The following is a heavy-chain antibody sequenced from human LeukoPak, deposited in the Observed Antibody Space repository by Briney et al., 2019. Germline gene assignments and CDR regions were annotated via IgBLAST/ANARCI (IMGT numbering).Heavy chain of an antibody. J-gene: IGHJ3*02. V-gene: IGHV3-23*01. Sequence: TGGSLRLSCAASGFTFSSYAMSWVRQAPGKGLEWVSAISGSGGSTYYADSVKGRFTISRDNSKNTLYLQMNSLRAEDTAVYYCAKDLYRSGWYQAVAFDIWGQGTMVTVSS. CDR2: ISGSGGST. CDR3: AKDLYRSGWYQAVAFDI. D-gene: IGHD6-19*01. CDR1: GFTFSSYA.